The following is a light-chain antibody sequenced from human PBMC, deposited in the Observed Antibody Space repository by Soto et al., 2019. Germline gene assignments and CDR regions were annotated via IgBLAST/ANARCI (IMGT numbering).Light chain of an antibody. CDR1: SSDVGGYNY. J-gene: IGLJ1*01. CDR2: DVS. CDR3: TSYSSISTLV. Sequence: QSALTQPASVSGSPGQSITISCTGTSSDVGGYNYVSWYQQHPGKAPKLMIYDVSNRPSGVSNRFSGSKSGNTASLTISGLQAEDEADYYCTSYSSISTLVFGPGSMVTV. V-gene: IGLV2-14*01.